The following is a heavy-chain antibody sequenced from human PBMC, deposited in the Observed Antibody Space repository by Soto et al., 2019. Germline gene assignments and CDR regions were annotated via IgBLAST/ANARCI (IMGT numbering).Heavy chain of an antibody. D-gene: IGHD6-19*01. CDR1: GSTFSDQY. CDR3: TRGYSGVSIYAFDI. V-gene: IGHV3-72*01. CDR2: IANKGNGYTT. Sequence: VQLVESGRGLVQPGGSLRLSCVASGSTFSDQYMDWVRQAPGKGLEWIGRIANKGNGYTTGYAPSVKGRFSISRDDSESSVYLQMSDLKTEDTAKYSCTRGYSGVSIYAFDIWGQGTGVTVSS. J-gene: IGHJ3*02.